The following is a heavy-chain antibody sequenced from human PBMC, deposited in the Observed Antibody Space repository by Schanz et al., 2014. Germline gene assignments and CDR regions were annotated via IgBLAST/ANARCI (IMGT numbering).Heavy chain of an antibody. Sequence: EVQLLESGGGLVQPGGSLRLSCAASGFTFSSYAMSWVRQAPGKGLEWFSGISGSGGSTYYADSVKGRFTISRDNSKNTLYLQMNSLRAEDTAVYYCAKDPSHGDYDYYFDYWGQGTLVTVSS. D-gene: IGHD3-22*01. J-gene: IGHJ4*02. CDR1: GFTFSSYA. CDR3: AKDPSHGDYDYYFDY. V-gene: IGHV3-23*01. CDR2: ISGSGGST.